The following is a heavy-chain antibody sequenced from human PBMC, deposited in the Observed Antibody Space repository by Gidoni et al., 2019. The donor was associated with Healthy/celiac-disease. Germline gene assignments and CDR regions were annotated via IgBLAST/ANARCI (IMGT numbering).Heavy chain of an antibody. CDR3: AKDWTEMATILDY. CDR2: ISGSGGST. Sequence: EVQLLESGGGLVQPRGSLRLSCAASGFTFSSYAMSWVRQAPGKGLEWVAAISGSGGSTYYADSVKGRFTISRDNSKNTLYLQMNSLRAEDTAVYYCAKDWTEMATILDYWGQGTLVTVSS. CDR1: GFTFSSYA. V-gene: IGHV3-23*01. J-gene: IGHJ4*02. D-gene: IGHD5-12*01.